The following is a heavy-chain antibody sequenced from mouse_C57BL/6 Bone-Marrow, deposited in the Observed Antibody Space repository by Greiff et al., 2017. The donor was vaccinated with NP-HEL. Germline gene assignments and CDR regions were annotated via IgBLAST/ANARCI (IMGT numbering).Heavy chain of an antibody. CDR1: GYTFTSYW. CDR2: IDPSDSYT. J-gene: IGHJ3*01. Sequence: VQLQQPGAELVMPGASVKLSCKASGYTFTSYWMHWVKQRPGQGLEWIGEIDPSDSYTNYNQKFKGKSTLTVDKSSSTAYMQLSSLTSEDSALYYCARSPIYYDYDWFAYWGQGTLVTVSA. CDR3: ARSPIYYDYDWFAY. V-gene: IGHV1-69*01. D-gene: IGHD2-4*01.